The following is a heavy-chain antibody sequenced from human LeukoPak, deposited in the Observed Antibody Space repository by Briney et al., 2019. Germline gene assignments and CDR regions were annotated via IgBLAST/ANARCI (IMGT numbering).Heavy chain of an antibody. CDR1: GFTFSSYG. Sequence: PGGSLRLSCAASGFTFSSYGMHWVRQARGRARVWGAFIRYDGSNKYYADSVKGRFTISRDNSKNTLYLQMNSLRAEDTAVYYCAKESRYSSSAGWYFDYWGQGTLVTVSS. J-gene: IGHJ4*02. V-gene: IGHV3-30*02. CDR3: AKESRYSSSAGWYFDY. CDR2: IRYDGSNK. D-gene: IGHD6-6*01.